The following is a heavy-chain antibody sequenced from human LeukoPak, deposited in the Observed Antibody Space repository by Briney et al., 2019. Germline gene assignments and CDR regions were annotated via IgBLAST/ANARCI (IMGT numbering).Heavy chain of an antibody. Sequence: ASVKVSCKASGYTFTDYYIHWVRQAPGQGLEWMGWVFPYSGKSNLAQKFQGRVAMTSDTSVGTVYMELSRLTSDDTAVYFCARVQGGYNYFDYWGQGCSVTVSS. V-gene: IGHV1-2*02. CDR1: GYTFTDYY. D-gene: IGHD5-24*01. CDR2: VFPYSGKS. J-gene: IGHJ4*02. CDR3: ARVQGGYNYFDY.